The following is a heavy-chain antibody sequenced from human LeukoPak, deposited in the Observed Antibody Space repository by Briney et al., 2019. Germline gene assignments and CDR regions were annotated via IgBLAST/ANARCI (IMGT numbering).Heavy chain of an antibody. CDR1: GYTLTELS. V-gene: IGHV1-24*01. J-gene: IGHJ5*02. CDR2: FDPEDGET. Sequence: ASVKVSCKVSGYTLTELSMHCVRQAPGKGLEWMGGFDPEDGETIYAQKFQDRVTMTEDTSTDTAYMELSSLRSEDTAVFYCAKDVGVPTAIGWFDPWGQGTLVTVSS. CDR3: AKDVGVPTAIGWFDP. D-gene: IGHD2-2*02.